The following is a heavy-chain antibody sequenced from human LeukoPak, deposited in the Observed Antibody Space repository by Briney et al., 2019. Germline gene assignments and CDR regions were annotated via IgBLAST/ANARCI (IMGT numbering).Heavy chain of an antibody. Sequence: GGSLRLSCAASGFTFSNYWMSWVRQAPGKGLEWVANIKQDGSEKYYVDSVKGRFTISRDNAKKSLYLQMNSLRAEETAVYYCARDGFVWESGIDYGWFDSWGQGTLVTVSS. V-gene: IGHV3-7*05. D-gene: IGHD4-17*01. CDR2: IKQDGSEK. CDR3: ARDGFVWESGIDYGWFDS. CDR1: GFTFSNYW. J-gene: IGHJ5*01.